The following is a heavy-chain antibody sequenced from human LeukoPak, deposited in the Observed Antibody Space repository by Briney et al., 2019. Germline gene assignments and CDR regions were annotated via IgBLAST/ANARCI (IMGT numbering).Heavy chain of an antibody. D-gene: IGHD3-3*01. CDR1: GGSISSGSYY. Sequence: PSETLSLTCTVSGGSISSGSYYWSWIRQPAGKGLEWIGRIYTSGSTNYNPSLKSRVTISVDTSKNQFSLKLSSVTAAGTAVYYCARDEGYYDFCFAHWGQGTLVTVSS. CDR3: ARDEGYYDFCFAH. J-gene: IGHJ5*02. CDR2: IYTSGST. V-gene: IGHV4-61*02.